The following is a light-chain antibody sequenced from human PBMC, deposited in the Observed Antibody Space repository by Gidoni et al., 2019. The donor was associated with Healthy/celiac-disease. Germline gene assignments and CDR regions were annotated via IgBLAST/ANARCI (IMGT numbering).Light chain of an antibody. CDR3: QQYYSTPRT. Sequence: DIVMTQSPDSLAVSLGERATINCKSSQSVLYSSNNKNYLAWYQQKPGQPPNLLIYWASTREAGVPDRFSGSGSGTDFTLTISSLQAEDVAVSYCQQYYSTPRTFGQGTKVEIK. CDR1: QSVLYSSNNKNY. J-gene: IGKJ1*01. V-gene: IGKV4-1*01. CDR2: WAS.